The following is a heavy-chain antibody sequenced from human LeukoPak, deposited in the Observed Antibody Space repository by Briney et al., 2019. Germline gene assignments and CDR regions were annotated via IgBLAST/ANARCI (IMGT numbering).Heavy chain of an antibody. Sequence: GGSLRLSCAASGFTFSSYAMSWVRQAPGKGLEWVSAISGSGGSTYYADSVKGRFTISRDNSKNTLYLQMNSLRAKDTAVYYFAKDTWSTAAPDYWGQGTLVTVSS. V-gene: IGHV3-23*01. CDR3: AKDTWSTAAPDY. CDR1: GFTFSSYA. CDR2: ISGSGGST. J-gene: IGHJ4*02. D-gene: IGHD2-8*02.